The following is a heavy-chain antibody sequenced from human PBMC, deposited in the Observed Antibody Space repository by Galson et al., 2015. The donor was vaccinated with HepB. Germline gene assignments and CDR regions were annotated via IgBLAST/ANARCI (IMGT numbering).Heavy chain of an antibody. CDR3: ATYSQSTGGYYLLY. D-gene: IGHD3-22*01. CDR1: GFPFSSNG. CDR2: ICYDGSND. J-gene: IGHJ4*02. Sequence: SLRLSCAASGFPFSSNGMHWVRQAPGKGLEWVAVICYDGSNDYYADSVKGRFTIARDNSRNTLYLHMNTLRAEDTAVYYCATYSQSTGGYYLLYWGKGTLVTVAS. V-gene: IGHV3-33*01.